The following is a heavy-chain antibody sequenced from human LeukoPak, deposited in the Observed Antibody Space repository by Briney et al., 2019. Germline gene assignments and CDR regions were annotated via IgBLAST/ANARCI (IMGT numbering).Heavy chain of an antibody. V-gene: IGHV3-48*02. J-gene: IGHJ4*02. CDR3: ARDGYGSGSFPSFDY. CDR1: GFSFTDYP. CDR2: IRTTAEGAKYA. D-gene: IGHD3-10*01. Sequence: PGGSLRLSCATSGFSFTDYPMNWVRQAPGKGLEWISNIRTTAEGAKYAYYADSVKGRVTISRDDGKNTLYLHMNSLRDDDTAVYYCARDGYGSGSFPSFDYWGQGTLVTVSS.